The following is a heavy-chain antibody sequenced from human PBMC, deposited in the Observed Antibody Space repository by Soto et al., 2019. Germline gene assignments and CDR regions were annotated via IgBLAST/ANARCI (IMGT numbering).Heavy chain of an antibody. Sequence: SVKVSCKASGGTFSSYAISWVRQAPGQGLEWMGGIIPIFGTANYAQKFQGRVTITADESTSTAYMELSSLRSEDTAVYYCARDPRPGFIAELPAGANWFDPWGQGTLVTVYS. CDR3: ARDPRPGFIAELPAGANWFDP. CDR1: GGTFSSYA. J-gene: IGHJ5*02. V-gene: IGHV1-69*13. D-gene: IGHD6-13*01. CDR2: IIPIFGTA.